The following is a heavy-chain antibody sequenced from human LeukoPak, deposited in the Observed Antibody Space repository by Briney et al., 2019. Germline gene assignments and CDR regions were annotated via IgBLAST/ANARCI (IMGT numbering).Heavy chain of an antibody. J-gene: IGHJ3*02. Sequence: GESLKISCKGSGYSFTSYWIGWVRQMPGRGLEWMGIIYPGDSDTRYSPSFQGQVTISADKSISTAYLQWSSLKASDTGMFYCARLVGSNSPLRAFDIWGQGTMVSVSS. V-gene: IGHV5-51*01. D-gene: IGHD6-13*01. CDR3: ARLVGSNSPLRAFDI. CDR2: IYPGDSDT. CDR1: GYSFTSYW.